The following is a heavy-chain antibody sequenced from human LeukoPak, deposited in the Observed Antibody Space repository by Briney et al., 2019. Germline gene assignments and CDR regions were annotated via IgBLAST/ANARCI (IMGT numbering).Heavy chain of an antibody. Sequence: PSETLSLTCTVSGGSISSGDYYWSWIRQPPGKGLEWIGYIYYSGSTNYNPSLKSRVTISVDTSKNQFSLKLSSVTAADTAVYYCAIGGAVAGTRAPRYWGQGTLVTVSS. CDR2: IYYSGST. CDR3: AIGGAVAGTRAPRY. V-gene: IGHV4-61*08. D-gene: IGHD6-19*01. J-gene: IGHJ4*02. CDR1: GGSISSGDYY.